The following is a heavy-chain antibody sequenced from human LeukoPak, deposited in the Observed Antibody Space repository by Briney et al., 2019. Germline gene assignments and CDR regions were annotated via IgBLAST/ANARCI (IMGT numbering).Heavy chain of an antibody. V-gene: IGHV3-74*01. CDR3: ARLILDHQQTFDY. J-gene: IGHJ4*02. CDR2: ISGDGSST. D-gene: IGHD2-21*01. CDR1: GLSFSRNW. Sequence: GGSLRLSCAVSGLSFSRNWMHWVRQAPGKGLVWVSRISGDGSSTNYADSVKGRFTISRDNVKNTLYLQMNSLRAEDTAVYYCARLILDHQQTFDYWGQGTLVAVSS.